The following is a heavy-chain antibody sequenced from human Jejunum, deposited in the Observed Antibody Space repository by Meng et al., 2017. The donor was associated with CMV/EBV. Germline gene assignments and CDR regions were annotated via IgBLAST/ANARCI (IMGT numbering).Heavy chain of an antibody. J-gene: IGHJ6*02. CDR1: EFGFSGHT. V-gene: IGHV3-21*01. CDR3: ANQMPWNYYHGMDL. Sequence: EFGFSGHTVNWVRQAPGKGLEWVASISATSTYIYYADPVKGRFTISRDNAKNSLYLQMNSLRVEDTAVYYCANQMPWNYYHGMDLWGQGTTVTVSS. D-gene: IGHD1-7*01. CDR2: ISATSTYI.